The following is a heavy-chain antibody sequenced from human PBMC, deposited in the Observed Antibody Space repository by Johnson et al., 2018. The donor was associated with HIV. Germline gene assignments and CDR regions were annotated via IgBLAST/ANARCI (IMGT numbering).Heavy chain of an antibody. J-gene: IGHJ3*02. D-gene: IGHD5-18*01. Sequence: VQLLESGGGVVQPGRSMRLSCAASGFTVSSNYMSWVRQAPGKGLEWVSGINWNGGSTGYADSVKGRFPISRDNAKNSLYLQMNSLRAEDTAVYYCARERGSIQLWLTDAFDIWGQGTMVTVSS. CDR1: GFTVSSNY. CDR3: ARERGSIQLWLTDAFDI. CDR2: INWNGGST. V-gene: IGHV3-20*04.